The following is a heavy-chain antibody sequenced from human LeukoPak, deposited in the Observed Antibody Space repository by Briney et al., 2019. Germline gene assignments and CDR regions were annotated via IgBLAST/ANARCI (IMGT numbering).Heavy chain of an antibody. Sequence: PSETLSLTCTVSGGSISSGGYYWSWIRQHPGKGLEWIGYIYYSGSTYYNPSLKSRVTISVGTSKNQFSLKLSSVTAADTAVYYCASRQISGLDAFDIWGQGTMVTVSS. CDR1: GGSISSGGYY. V-gene: IGHV4-31*03. J-gene: IGHJ3*02. D-gene: IGHD2-15*01. CDR2: IYYSGST. CDR3: ASRQISGLDAFDI.